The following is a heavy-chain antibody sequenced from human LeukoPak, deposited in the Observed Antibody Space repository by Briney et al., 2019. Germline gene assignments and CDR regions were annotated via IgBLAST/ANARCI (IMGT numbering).Heavy chain of an antibody. Sequence: SETLSLTCTVSVGSISSSSYYWGWIRQPPGKGLEWIGRIYFTGSTYYTPSLKSRVTISEDSSKNQFSLKLSSVTAADTAVYYCVRSRRGATSYFDYWGQGTLVTVSS. CDR1: VGSISSSSYY. J-gene: IGHJ4*02. CDR3: VRSRRGATSYFDY. CDR2: IYFTGST. V-gene: IGHV4-39*07. D-gene: IGHD3-10*01.